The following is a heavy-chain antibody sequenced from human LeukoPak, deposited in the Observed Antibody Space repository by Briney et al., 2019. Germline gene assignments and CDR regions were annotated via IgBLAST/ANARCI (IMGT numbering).Heavy chain of an antibody. D-gene: IGHD3-9*01. CDR3: ARYPGAFPYFFDC. J-gene: IGHJ4*02. V-gene: IGHV3-23*01. Sequence: VSAISLDCVSPYYAYSVRCPFTISRDNSKNTLYLQMNSLRVEDTAVYFCARYPGAFPYFFDCWGQGSLATVS. CDR2: ISLDCVSP.